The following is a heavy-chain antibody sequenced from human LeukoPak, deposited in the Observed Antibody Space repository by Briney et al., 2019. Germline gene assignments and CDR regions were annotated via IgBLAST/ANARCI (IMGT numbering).Heavy chain of an antibody. Sequence: GGSLRLSCAASGFTFSSYGMHWVRQAPGKGLEWVANIKQDGSEKYYVDSVKGRFTISRDNAKNSLYLQMNSLRAEDTAVYYCARSYSTGFDYWGQGTLVTVSS. CDR3: ARSYSTGFDY. D-gene: IGHD6-13*01. CDR1: GFTFSSYG. CDR2: IKQDGSEK. V-gene: IGHV3-7*01. J-gene: IGHJ4*02.